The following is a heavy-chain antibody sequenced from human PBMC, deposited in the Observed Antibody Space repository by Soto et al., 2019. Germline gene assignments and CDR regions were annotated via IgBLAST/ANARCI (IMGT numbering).Heavy chain of an antibody. D-gene: IGHD3-22*01. V-gene: IGHV1-46*01. CDR3: AREGSYYFDSRMDY. Sequence: QVQLVQSGAEVKETGASAGISCKASGYTFSSNYIHWVRQAPGQGLEWMGIINPSDGRTSYTPKFQDRGTMTMDTSTGTVNLVLSSLRSEDTAVYYCAREGSYYFDSRMDYWGQGTLVSVSS. J-gene: IGHJ4*02. CDR2: INPSDGRT. CDR1: GYTFSSNY.